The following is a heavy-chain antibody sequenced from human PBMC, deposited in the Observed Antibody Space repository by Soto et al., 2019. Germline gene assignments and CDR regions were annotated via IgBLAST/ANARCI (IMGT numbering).Heavy chain of an antibody. CDR1: GFSLSTTGVG. J-gene: IGHJ6*02. CDR3: VQSRCGGDCLQSYSSHSYYGLDV. Sequence: QITLKESGPTLVKPTQTLTLTCTFSGFSLSTTGVGVGWIRQPPGKALEWLALIYWDDDKRYNPSLNSRLTITKDTTKNQVVPAMTNKDPVDTATYYCVQSRCGGDCLQSYSSHSYYGLDVWGQGTTVTVSS. V-gene: IGHV2-5*02. CDR2: IYWDDDK. D-gene: IGHD2-21*02.